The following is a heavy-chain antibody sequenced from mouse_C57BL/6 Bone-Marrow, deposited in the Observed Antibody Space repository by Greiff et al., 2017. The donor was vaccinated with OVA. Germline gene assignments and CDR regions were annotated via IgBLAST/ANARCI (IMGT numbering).Heavy chain of an antibody. CDR1: GFNIKNTY. D-gene: IGHD3-3*01. CDR2: IDTANGNT. Sequence: EVQLQQSVAELVRPGASVKLSCTASGFNIKNTYMPWVKQRPEQGLEWIGRIDTANGNTKYAPKFQGKATITADTSSNTAYLQLSSLTSEDTAIYYCARSRGDGFAYWGQGTLVTVSA. CDR3: ARSRGDGFAY. V-gene: IGHV14-3*01. J-gene: IGHJ3*01.